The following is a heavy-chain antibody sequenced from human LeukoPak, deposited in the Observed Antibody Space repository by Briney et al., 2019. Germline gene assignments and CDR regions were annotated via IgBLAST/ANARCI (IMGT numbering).Heavy chain of an antibody. V-gene: IGHV4-39*07. J-gene: IGHJ5*02. CDR2: IYYSGST. CDR3: ARRYSSSWYVGFFDP. Sequence: PSETLSLTCTVSGGSISSSTYCWGWIRQPPGKGLEWIGSIYYSGSTYYNPSLESRVAMSVDTSKNQFSLRLSSVTAADTAIYYCARRYSSSWYVGFFDPWGQGTLVTVSS. D-gene: IGHD6-13*01. CDR1: GGSISSSTYC.